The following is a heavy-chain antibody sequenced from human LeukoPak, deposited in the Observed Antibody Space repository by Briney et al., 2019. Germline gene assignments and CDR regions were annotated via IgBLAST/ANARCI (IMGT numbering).Heavy chain of an antibody. CDR3: ARHYDYGDSTGNFDY. J-gene: IGHJ4*02. Sequence: PGGSLRLSCAASGFTFSSYDMHWVRQATGKGLEWVSAIGTAGDTYYPGSVKGRFTISRENAKNSLYLQMNSLRAGDTAVYYCARHYDYGDSTGNFDYWGQGTLVTVSS. V-gene: IGHV3-13*01. D-gene: IGHD4-17*01. CDR1: GFTFSSYD. CDR2: IGTAGDT.